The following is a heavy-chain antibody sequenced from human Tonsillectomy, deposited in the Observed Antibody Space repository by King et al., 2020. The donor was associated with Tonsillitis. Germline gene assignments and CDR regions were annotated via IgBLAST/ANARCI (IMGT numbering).Heavy chain of an antibody. V-gene: IGHV3-74*01. CDR2: INSDGSST. CDR3: ARGPYYYDSSGYSAFDY. Sequence: VQLVESGGGLVQPGGSLRLSCAASGFTFSNYWMHWVRHAPGKGLVWVSRINSDGSSTSYADSVKGRFTISRDNAKKTLHLQMNSLRAEDTAVYYCARGPYYYDSSGYSAFDYWGQGTLVTVSS. D-gene: IGHD3-22*01. CDR1: GFTFSNYW. J-gene: IGHJ4*02.